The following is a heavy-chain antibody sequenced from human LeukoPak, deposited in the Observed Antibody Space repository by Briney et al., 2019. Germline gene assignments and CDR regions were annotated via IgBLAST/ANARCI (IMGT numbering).Heavy chain of an antibody. CDR3: AGYYDFWSGYYTY. CDR2: IYTSGST. V-gene: IGHV4-4*07. D-gene: IGHD3-3*01. J-gene: IGHJ4*02. CDR1: GGSISSYY. Sequence: PSETLSLTCTVSGGSISSYYWSWIRQPAGKGLEWIGRIYTSGSTNYNPSFKSRVTMSVDTSKNQFSLKLSPVTAADTAVYYCAGYYDFWSGYYTYWGQGTLVTVSS.